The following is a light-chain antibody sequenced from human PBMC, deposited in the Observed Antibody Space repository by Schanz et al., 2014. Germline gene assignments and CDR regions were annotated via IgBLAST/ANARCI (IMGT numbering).Light chain of an antibody. Sequence: QTVVTQEPSFSVSPGGTVTLTCGLSSGSVSSNNFPSWYQQTPGQAPRTLIYNTNTRSSGVPDRFSGSILGNKAALTITGAQADDESDYYCVLYIGRGINYVFGTGTKLTVL. CDR3: VLYIGRGINYV. J-gene: IGLJ1*01. V-gene: IGLV8-61*01. CDR2: NTN. CDR1: SGSVSSNNF.